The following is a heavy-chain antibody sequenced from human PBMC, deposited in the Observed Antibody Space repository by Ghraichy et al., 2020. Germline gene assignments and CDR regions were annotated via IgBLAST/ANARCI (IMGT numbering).Heavy chain of an antibody. J-gene: IGHJ4*02. CDR3: AKYDGYNVLDH. V-gene: IGHV3-23*01. CDR1: GFTFSSYP. D-gene: IGHD5-24*01. Sequence: GGSLRLSCQASGFTFSSYPMNWVRQAPGKGLEWVSAIIASGSTTYYADSVKGRLTISRDNSKNTLYLQMNSLRAEDTAVYYCAKYDGYNVLDHWGQGTLVTVSS. CDR2: IIASGSTT.